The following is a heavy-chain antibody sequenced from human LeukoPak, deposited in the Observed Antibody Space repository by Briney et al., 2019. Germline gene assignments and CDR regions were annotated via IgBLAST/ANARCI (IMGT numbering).Heavy chain of an antibody. V-gene: IGHV3-33*01. CDR3: ARGQSPSFYDMDV. D-gene: IGHD3-16*02. CDR2: IWSDGSSD. J-gene: IGHJ6*02. CDR1: GFVFSDYG. Sequence: GSSLRLSCVASGFVFSDYGMHWVRQAPGMELESVAVIWSDGSSDRYAASVKGRFTISKDNSRNTLYLQMSSLRDDDTAVYYCARGQSPSFYDMDVWGQGTTVIVS.